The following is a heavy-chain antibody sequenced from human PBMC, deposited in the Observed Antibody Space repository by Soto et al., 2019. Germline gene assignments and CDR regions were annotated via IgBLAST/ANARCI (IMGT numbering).Heavy chain of an antibody. J-gene: IGHJ5*02. CDR2: IIPIFGTA. V-gene: IGHV1-69*06. CDR3: APYCRATTSYYATSFGP. D-gene: IGHD2-2*01. Sequence: ASVKVSCKASGGTFSSYAISWVRQAPGQGLEWMGGIIPIFGTANYAQKFQGRVTITADKSTSTAYMELSSLRSEDTAVYYCAPYCRATTSYYATSFGPWGQGALVTVSS. CDR1: GGTFSSYA.